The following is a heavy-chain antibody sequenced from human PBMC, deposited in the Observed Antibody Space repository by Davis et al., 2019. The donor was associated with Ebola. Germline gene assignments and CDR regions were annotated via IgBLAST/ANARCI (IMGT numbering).Heavy chain of an antibody. J-gene: IGHJ1*01. CDR1: GFTFSSYA. CDR2: ISYDGSNK. CDR3: VRDLSRIAVTGTGGYFQH. D-gene: IGHD6-19*01. Sequence: GESLKISCAASGFTFSSYALHWVRQAPGKGLEWVAVISYDGSNKYYADSVKGRFIISRDNSKNTLYLQMNSLRADDTTVYYCVRDLSRIAVTGTGGYFQHWGQGTLVTVSS. V-gene: IGHV3-30-3*01.